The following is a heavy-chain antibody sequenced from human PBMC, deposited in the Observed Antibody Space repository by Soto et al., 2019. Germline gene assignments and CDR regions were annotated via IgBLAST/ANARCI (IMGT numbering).Heavy chain of an antibody. J-gene: IGHJ5*02. CDR3: AKGDRGYPFDP. D-gene: IGHD6-13*01. CDR1: GFTFSSYG. Sequence: QVQLVESGGGVVQPGRSLRLSCAASGFTFSSYGMHWVRQAPGKGLEWVAVISNDGRNIFYGDSVKGRFTISRDNSKNTLFLQINSLRTEDTAVYYCAKGDRGYPFDPWGQEPWSPSPQ. V-gene: IGHV3-30*18. CDR2: ISNDGRNI.